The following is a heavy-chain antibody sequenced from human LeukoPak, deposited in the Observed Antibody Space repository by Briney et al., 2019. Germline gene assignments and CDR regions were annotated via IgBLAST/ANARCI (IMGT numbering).Heavy chain of an antibody. V-gene: IGHV4-4*07. J-gene: IGHJ3*02. Sequence: SETLSLTCTVSGCSISSYYWSWIRQPAGKGLEWIGRIYTSGSTNYNPSLKSRVIMSVDTSKNQFSLKLSSVTAADTAVYYCARYYSSGGGSRDAFDIWGQGTMVTVSS. CDR1: GCSISSYY. CDR2: IYTSGST. CDR3: ARYYSSGGGSRDAFDI. D-gene: IGHD6-19*01.